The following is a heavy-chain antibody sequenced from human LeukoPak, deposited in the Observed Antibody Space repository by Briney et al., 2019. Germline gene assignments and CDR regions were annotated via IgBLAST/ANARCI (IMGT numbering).Heavy chain of an antibody. V-gene: IGHV3-48*01. CDR1: GFSFSSYS. CDR2: ISSSSSII. D-gene: IGHD2/OR15-2a*01. Sequence: GGSLRLSCAASGFSFSSYSMNWVRQAPGKGLEWVAYISSSSSIIYYADSVKGRFTISRDNAKKSMYLQMNSLRAEDTAVYYCASYLTSIPSGMNVWGQGTTVTVSS. J-gene: IGHJ6*02. CDR3: ASYLTSIPSGMNV.